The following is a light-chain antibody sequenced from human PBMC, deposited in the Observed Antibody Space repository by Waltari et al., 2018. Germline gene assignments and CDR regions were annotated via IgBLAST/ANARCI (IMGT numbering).Light chain of an antibody. J-gene: IGKJ4*01. CDR1: QVIANF. CDR3: QQLNSYPP. V-gene: IGKV1-9*01. Sequence: QLTQSPSSLSASVGDRVTITCRASQVIANFLAWYQQKPGQAPKLLIYGASTLQTGVPSRFSGSGFGTDFSLTISSLQPEDFATYYCQQLNSYPPFGGGTKVEIK. CDR2: GAS.